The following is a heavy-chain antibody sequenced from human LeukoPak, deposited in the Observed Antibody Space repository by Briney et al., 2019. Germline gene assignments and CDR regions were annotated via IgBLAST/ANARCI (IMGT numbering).Heavy chain of an antibody. Sequence: SETLSLTCTVYGGSFSGYYWGWIRQPPGKGLEWIASIYYSKSTYYNPSLKSRVTISVDTSQNQFSLKLSSVTAADTAVYYCARVPAANWADYWGQGTLVTVSS. CDR2: IYYSKST. V-gene: IGHV4-39*07. CDR1: GGSFSGYY. CDR3: ARVPAANWADY. J-gene: IGHJ4*02. D-gene: IGHD7-27*01.